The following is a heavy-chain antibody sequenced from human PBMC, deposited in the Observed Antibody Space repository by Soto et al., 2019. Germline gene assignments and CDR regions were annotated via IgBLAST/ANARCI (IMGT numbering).Heavy chain of an antibody. CDR2: INHSGST. CDR3: ARIVVVITSNDAFDI. D-gene: IGHD3-22*01. CDR1: GGSFSGYY. V-gene: IGHV4-34*01. Sequence: QVQLQQWGAGLLKPSETLSLTCAVYGGSFSGYYWSWIRQPPGKGLEWIGEINHSGSTNYNPSLKSRVTISVDTSKNQFSLMLSSVTAADTAVYYCARIVVVITSNDAFDIWGQGTMVTVSS. J-gene: IGHJ3*02.